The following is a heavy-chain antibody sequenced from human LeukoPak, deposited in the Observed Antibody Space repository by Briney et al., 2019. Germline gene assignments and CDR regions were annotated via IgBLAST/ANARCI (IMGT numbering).Heavy chain of an antibody. Sequence: SETLSLTCTVSGGSISSSSYYWGWIRQPPGKGLEWIGSIYYSGSTYYNPSLKSRVTISVDTSKNQFSLKLSSVTAADTAVYYCARIRIVGATRDYYYYYGMDVWGQGTTFTVSS. CDR1: GGSISSSSYY. D-gene: IGHD1-26*01. CDR3: ARIRIVGATRDYYYYYGMDV. CDR2: IYYSGST. J-gene: IGHJ6*02. V-gene: IGHV4-39*01.